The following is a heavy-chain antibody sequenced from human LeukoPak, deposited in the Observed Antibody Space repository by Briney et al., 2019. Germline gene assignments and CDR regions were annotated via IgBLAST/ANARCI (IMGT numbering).Heavy chain of an antibody. D-gene: IGHD3-10*01. J-gene: IGHJ6*03. CDR2: ISGSGGST. V-gene: IGHV3-23*01. CDR3: AKDRQGFGFGEQLDYYYMDV. Sequence: GGSLRLSCVASEFTFSGYAMSWVRQVPGKGLEWVSVISGSGGSTYYADSVKGRFTISRDNSKNTLYLQIDSLRPDDTDVYYCAKDRQGFGFGEQLDYYYMDVWGKGTTVTVSS. CDR1: EFTFSGYA.